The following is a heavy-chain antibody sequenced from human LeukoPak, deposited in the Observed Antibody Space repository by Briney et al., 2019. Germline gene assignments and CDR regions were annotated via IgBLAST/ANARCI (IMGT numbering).Heavy chain of an antibody. V-gene: IGHV4-34*01. D-gene: IGHD2-15*01. CDR3: ARGEGGGSCYNN. CDR2: IHHSGDT. CDR1: GDSFSDSY. J-gene: IGHJ4*02. Sequence: SETLSLSCAAYGDSFSDSYWSWIRHPPGKGLEWIGEIHHSGDTNHNPSLKSRVTISLDTSKNQFSLKLNSVTAADTATYYCARGEGGGSCYNNWGQGTQVTVSS.